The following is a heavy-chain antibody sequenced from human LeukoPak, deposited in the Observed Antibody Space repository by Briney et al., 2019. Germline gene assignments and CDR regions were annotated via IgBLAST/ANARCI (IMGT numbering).Heavy chain of an antibody. D-gene: IGHD6-13*01. CDR1: GGSISSSSYY. CDR3: AREQQRQWFDP. CDR2: IYYSGST. V-gene: IGHV4-39*02. Sequence: SETLSLTCTVSGGSISSSSYYWGWIRQPPGKGLEWIGSIYYSGSTYYNPSLKSRVTISVDTSKNQFSLKLSSVTAADTAVYYCAREQQRQWFDPWGQGTLVTVSS. J-gene: IGHJ5*02.